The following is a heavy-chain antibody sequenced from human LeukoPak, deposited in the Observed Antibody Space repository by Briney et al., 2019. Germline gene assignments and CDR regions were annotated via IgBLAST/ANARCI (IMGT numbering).Heavy chain of an antibody. CDR2: IYNSGGT. Sequence: SETLSLTCTVSGGSVSSYYWSWVRQPPGKRLEWLGYIYNSGGTNYNPSLNGRVTISVDTSKNQFSLNLSSVTAADTAVYYCARRHHYYYYMDVWGKGTMVTVSS. CDR3: ARRHHYYYYMDV. V-gene: IGHV4-4*09. CDR1: GGSVSSYY. J-gene: IGHJ6*03.